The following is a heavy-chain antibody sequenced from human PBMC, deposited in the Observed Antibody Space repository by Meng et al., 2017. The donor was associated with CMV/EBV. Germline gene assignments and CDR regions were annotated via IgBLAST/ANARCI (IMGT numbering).Heavy chain of an antibody. CDR2: INHSGST. D-gene: IGHD3-10*01. CDR3: ARGLREFYYYYGMDV. CDR1: GGSFSGYY. Sequence: SETLSLTCAVYGGSFSGYYWSWIRQPPGKGLEWIGEINHSGSTNYNPPLKSRVTISVDTSKNQFSLKLSSVTAADTAVYYCARGLREFYYYYGMDVWGQGTTVTVSS. V-gene: IGHV4-34*01. J-gene: IGHJ6*02.